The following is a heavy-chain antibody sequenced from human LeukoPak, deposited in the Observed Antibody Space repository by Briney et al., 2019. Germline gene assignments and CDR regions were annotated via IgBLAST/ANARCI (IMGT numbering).Heavy chain of an antibody. CDR1: GFTFSSYA. V-gene: IGHV3-30*04. CDR3: ARGSGYFDWLWYFDY. Sequence: GGSLRLSCAASGFTFSSYAMHWVRQAPGKGLEWVAVISYDGSNKYYADSVKGRFTISRDNSKNTLYLQMNSLRAEDTAVYYCARGSGYFDWLWYFDYWGQGTLVTVSS. CDR2: ISYDGSNK. D-gene: IGHD3-9*01. J-gene: IGHJ4*02.